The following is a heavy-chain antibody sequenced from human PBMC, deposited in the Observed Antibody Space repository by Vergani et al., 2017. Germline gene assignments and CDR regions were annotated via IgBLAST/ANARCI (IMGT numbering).Heavy chain of an antibody. CDR3: ARGRLLHYYYYGMDV. CDR2: IYYSGST. Sequence: QVQLQESGPGLVKPSETLYLTCTVPNDPVSNTFYYLGWPRQSPGKGLEWIGSIYYSGSTYYNPSLESRVTMSVDTSKSQFSLKLSSVTAADTAVYYCARGRLLHYYYYGMDVWGQGTTVTVSS. J-gene: IGHJ6*02. V-gene: IGHV4-39*01. D-gene: IGHD2-21*02. CDR1: NDPVSNTFYY.